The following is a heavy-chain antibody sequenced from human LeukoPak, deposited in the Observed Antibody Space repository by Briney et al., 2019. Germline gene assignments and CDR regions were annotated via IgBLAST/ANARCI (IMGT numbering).Heavy chain of an antibody. Sequence: ASVKVSCKASGYTFTGYYMHWVRQAPGQGLEWMGWINPNSGGTNYAQKFQGRVTMTRDTSISTAYMELSRLRSDDTAVYYCARAGDVLRYFDWLLYWGQGTLVTVSS. CDR2: INPNSGGT. CDR1: GYTFTGYY. V-gene: IGHV1-2*02. J-gene: IGHJ4*02. CDR3: ARAGDVLRYFDWLLY. D-gene: IGHD3-9*01.